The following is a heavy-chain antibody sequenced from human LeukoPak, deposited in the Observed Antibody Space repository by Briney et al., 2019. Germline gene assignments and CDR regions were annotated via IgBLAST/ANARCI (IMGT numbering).Heavy chain of an antibody. V-gene: IGHV1-18*01. CDR1: GYTFTSYG. CDR3: ARDVRAGAMVYAIRDGAFDI. Sequence: ASVKVSCKASGYTFTSYGISWVRQAPGQGLEWMGWISAYNGNTNYAQKLQGRVTMTTDTSTSTAYMELRSLRSDDTAVYYCARDVRAGAMVYAIRDGAFDIWGQGTMVTVSS. CDR2: ISAYNGNT. D-gene: IGHD2-8*01. J-gene: IGHJ3*02.